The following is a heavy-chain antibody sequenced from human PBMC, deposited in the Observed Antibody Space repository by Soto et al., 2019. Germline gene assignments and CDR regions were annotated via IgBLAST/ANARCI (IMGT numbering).Heavy chain of an antibody. D-gene: IGHD3-10*01. J-gene: IGHJ6*02. CDR1: GGSFSGYY. Sequence: PSETLSLTCAVYGGSFSGYYWSWIRQPPGKGLEWIGEINHSGSTNYNPSLKSRVTISVDTSKNQFSLKLSSVTAADTAVYYCAIEGDYYGSGSYSDGMDVCGQGTTVIVS. CDR2: INHSGST. CDR3: AIEGDYYGSGSYSDGMDV. V-gene: IGHV4-34*01.